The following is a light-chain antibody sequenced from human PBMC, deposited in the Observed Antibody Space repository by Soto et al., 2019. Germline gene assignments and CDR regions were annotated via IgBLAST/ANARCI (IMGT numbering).Light chain of an antibody. CDR1: QDIRRD. J-gene: IGKJ1*01. CDR2: AAS. V-gene: IGKV1-6*02. CDR3: LQDYNYPWT. Sequence: AIQMTQSPSSLSASLGDRVTITCRASQDIRRDLGWYQQKPGKAPKVLIYAASTLHDDVPSRFSGSGSGTDFTLTISSLQPEDFATYFCLQDYNYPWTFGQGTKVEI.